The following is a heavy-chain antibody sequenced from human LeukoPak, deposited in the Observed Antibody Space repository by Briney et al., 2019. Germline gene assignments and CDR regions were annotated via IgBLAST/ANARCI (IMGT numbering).Heavy chain of an antibody. CDR2: SNHSGST. CDR3: VRGLFAGDCSSTSCSYDY. V-gene: IGHV4-34*01. Sequence: SETLALTCAVYGGFFSGYYWSWIRQPPGKGLEWIGESNHSGSTNYNPSLKSRVTISVDTSKNQFSLKLSSVTAADTAVYYCVRGLFAGDCSSTSCSYDYWGQGTLVTVSS. D-gene: IGHD2-2*01. J-gene: IGHJ4*02. CDR1: GGFFSGYY.